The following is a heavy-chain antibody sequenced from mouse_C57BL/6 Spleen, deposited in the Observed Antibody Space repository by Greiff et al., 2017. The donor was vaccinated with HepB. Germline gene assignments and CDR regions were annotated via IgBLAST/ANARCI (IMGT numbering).Heavy chain of an antibody. J-gene: IGHJ2*01. CDR3: ARSGRGYYFDY. CDR1: GYAFSSSW. D-gene: IGHD1-3*01. V-gene: IGHV1-82*01. CDR2: IYPGDGDT. Sequence: VQLQQSGPELVKPGASVKISCKASGYAFSSSWMNWVKQRPGKGLEWIGRIYPGDGDTNYNGKFKGKATLTADKSSSTAYMQLSSLTSEDSAVYFCARSGRGYYFDYWGQGTTLTVSS.